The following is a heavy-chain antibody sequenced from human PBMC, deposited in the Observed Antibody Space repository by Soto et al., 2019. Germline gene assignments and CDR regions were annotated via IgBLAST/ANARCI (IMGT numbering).Heavy chain of an antibody. CDR1: GFTFRSYS. J-gene: IGHJ6*02. Sequence: QVQLVESGGGVVQPGRPLRLSCAASGFTFRSYSMHWVRQAPGKGLEWVAVISQDGNNEFYADSVKGRFTISRDNSKNTLYLQMYSLRAEDTAVYWAWAPSVYASTRSYGLDVWGQGTTVTVSS. CDR2: ISQDGNNE. V-gene: IGHV3-30-3*01. D-gene: IGHD3-16*01. CDR3: WAPSVYASTRSYGLDV.